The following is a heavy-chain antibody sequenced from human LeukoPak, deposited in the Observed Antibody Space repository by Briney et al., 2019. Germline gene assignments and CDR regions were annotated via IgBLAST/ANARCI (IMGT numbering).Heavy chain of an antibody. J-gene: IGHJ4*02. CDR1: GGSFSGYY. CDR2: INHSGST. CDR3: ARGYCTSTSCYNFDY. V-gene: IGHV4-34*01. Sequence: SETLSLTCAVYGGSFSGYYWSWIRQPPGKGLEWIGEINHSGSTNYNPSLKSRVTISMDTSENQFSLKLSSVTAADTAVYYCARGYCTSTSCYNFDYWGQGILVTVSS. D-gene: IGHD2-2*01.